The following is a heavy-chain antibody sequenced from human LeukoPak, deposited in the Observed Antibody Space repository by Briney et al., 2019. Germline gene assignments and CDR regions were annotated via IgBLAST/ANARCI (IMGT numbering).Heavy chain of an antibody. Sequence: SVKVSCKASGGTFSSYAISWVRQAPGQGLEWMGGIIPIFGTANYAQKFQGRVTITADESTSTAYMELSSLRSEDTAVYYCARDRYSSSSYWYYYYYYGMDVWGQGTMVTVSS. CDR3: ARDRYSSSSYWYYYYYYGMDV. CDR1: GGTFSSYA. D-gene: IGHD6-6*01. J-gene: IGHJ6*02. V-gene: IGHV1-69*13. CDR2: IIPIFGTA.